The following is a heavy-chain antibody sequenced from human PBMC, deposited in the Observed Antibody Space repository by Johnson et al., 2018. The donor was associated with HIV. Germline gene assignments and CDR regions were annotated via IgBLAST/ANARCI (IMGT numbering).Heavy chain of an antibody. Sequence: VQLVESGGGVVRPGGSLRLSCAAFGFTFDDYGMSWVRQVTGKGLEWVSGVNWNGGSTGYGDSVKGRFTISRDNDKNSLYLQMNSLRAEDTAVYYCARGGGHKMDAFDIWGQGTMVTVSS. J-gene: IGHJ3*02. V-gene: IGHV3-20*04. CDR1: GFTFDDYG. CDR2: VNWNGGST. D-gene: IGHD3-16*01. CDR3: ARGGGHKMDAFDI.